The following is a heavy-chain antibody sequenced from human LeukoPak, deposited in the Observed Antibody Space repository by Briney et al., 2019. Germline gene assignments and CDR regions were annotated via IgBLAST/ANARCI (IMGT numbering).Heavy chain of an antibody. CDR1: GGTFSSYA. Sequence: SVKVSCKASGGTFSSYAISWVRQAPGQGLEWMGGIIPIFGTANYAQKFQGRVTITADESTSTAYMELSSLRSEDTAVYYCARMPYYYGSGSFHYYMDVWGKGTTVTISS. J-gene: IGHJ6*03. CDR2: IIPIFGTA. D-gene: IGHD3-10*01. CDR3: ARMPYYYGSGSFHYYMDV. V-gene: IGHV1-69*13.